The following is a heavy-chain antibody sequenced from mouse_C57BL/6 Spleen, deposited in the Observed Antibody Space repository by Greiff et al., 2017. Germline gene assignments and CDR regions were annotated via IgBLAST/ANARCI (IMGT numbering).Heavy chain of an antibody. CDR1: GYAFSSSW. CDR2: IYPGDGDT. J-gene: IGHJ2*01. D-gene: IGHD3-2*02. V-gene: IGHV1-82*01. CDR3: AKVEAAQAPYFDY. Sequence: QVQLQQSGPELVKPGASVKISCKASGYAFSSSWMNWVKQRPGKGLAWIGRIYPGDGDTNYNGKFKGKGTLNADKSSSTAYMQLSSLTSEDSAVYFCAKVEAAQAPYFDYWGQGTTLTVSS.